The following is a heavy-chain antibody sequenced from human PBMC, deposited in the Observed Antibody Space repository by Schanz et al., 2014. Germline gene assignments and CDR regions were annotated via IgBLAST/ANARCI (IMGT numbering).Heavy chain of an antibody. CDR2: MFPGGNT. J-gene: IGHJ6*02. D-gene: IGHD3-3*01. CDR1: GFRVITNY. CDR3: AKIWKAHHLTGRPGWSDGMDV. V-gene: IGHV3-66*01. Sequence: EVQLVESGGGLVQPGGSLRLSCAASGFRVITNYMTWVRQAPGKGLEWVSIMFPGGNTYYADSVTGRFTISGDNSKNTLFLQMNSLRVEDTAIYYCAKIWKAHHLTGRPGWSDGMDVWGQGTTV.